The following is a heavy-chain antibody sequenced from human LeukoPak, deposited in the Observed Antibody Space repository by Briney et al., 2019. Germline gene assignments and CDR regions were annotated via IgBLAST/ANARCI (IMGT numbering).Heavy chain of an antibody. CDR2: IYHIGST. CDR3: ARVGYCSGGSCFDAFDS. Sequence: SETLSLTCAVSGGSISSSNWWSWVRQPPGKGLEWIGEIYHIGSTNYNPSLKSRVTISADKSTNPVSLKLSSVTAADTAVYYCARVGYCSGGSCFDAFDSWGQGTMVTASS. V-gene: IGHV4-4*02. J-gene: IGHJ3*02. CDR1: GGSISSSNW. D-gene: IGHD2-15*01.